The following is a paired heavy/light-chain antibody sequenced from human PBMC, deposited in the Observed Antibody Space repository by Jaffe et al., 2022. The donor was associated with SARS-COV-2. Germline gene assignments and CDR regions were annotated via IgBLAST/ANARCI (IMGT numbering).Light chain of an antibody. J-gene: IGKJ2*01. CDR3: MQSLLVPS. CDR2: EVF. Sequence: EIVMTQTPLSLSVTPGQSASISCKSSQSLLHSNGNTYLYWFLQKPGQPPQLLIYEVFKRFSGVPDRFTGSGSGTDFTLKIGRVEAEDVGLYYCMQSLLVPSFGPGTKLEIK. V-gene: IGKV2D-29*01. CDR1: QSLLHSNGNTY.
Heavy chain of an antibody. CDR2: INQDGNEK. V-gene: IGHV3-7*01. Sequence: EVQLVESGGGLVQPGGSLRISCAASGFTFSNYWMSWVRRAPGKGLEWVAHINQDGNEKNYIDSVKGRFTISIDNAKNSLYLQMNSLRAEDTAVYYCTKWDVWGQGTTVTVSS. J-gene: IGHJ6*02. CDR1: GFTFSNYW. CDR3: TKWDV.